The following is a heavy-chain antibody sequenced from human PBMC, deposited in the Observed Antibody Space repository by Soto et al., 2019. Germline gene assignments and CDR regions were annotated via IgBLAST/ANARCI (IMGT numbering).Heavy chain of an antibody. D-gene: IGHD3-16*02. V-gene: IGHV3-30*18. J-gene: IGHJ4*02. CDR3: TKYRATHRNY. Sequence: QVQLVESGGGVVQPGRSLSLSCAASGFTFRNYVMHWVRQAPGKGLEWVAVISSDGSNKYYADSVKGRFTISRDNSKNTLYLQMNSLRIEDTAVDYCTKYRATHRNYWGQGTLVTFSS. CDR2: ISSDGSNK. CDR1: GFTFRNYV.